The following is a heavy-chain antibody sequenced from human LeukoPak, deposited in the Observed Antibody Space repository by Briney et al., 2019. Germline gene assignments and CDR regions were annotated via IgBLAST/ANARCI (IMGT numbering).Heavy chain of an antibody. CDR3: AREKSVYYYYMDV. Sequence: HPGGSLRLSCAASGFTFSSYSMNWVRQAPGKGLEWVSYISSSSSTIYYADSVKGRFTISRDNAKNSLYLQMNSLRAEDTAVYYCAREKSVYYYYMDVWGKGTTVTVSS. CDR1: GFTFSSYS. V-gene: IGHV3-48*01. J-gene: IGHJ6*03. CDR2: ISSSSSTI.